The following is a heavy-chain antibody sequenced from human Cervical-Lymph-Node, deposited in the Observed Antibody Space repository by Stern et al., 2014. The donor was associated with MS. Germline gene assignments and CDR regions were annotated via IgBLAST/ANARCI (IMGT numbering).Heavy chain of an antibody. CDR2: IVVGSGNT. V-gene: IGHV1-58*01. Sequence: HLVESGPEVKKPGTSVKVSCKASGFTFHSSAVQWVRQTRGQRLEWIGWIVVGSGNTDYAQKFQERVTITRDMSTSTVYMELSSLRSEDTAVYYCAADDLSVGSSAPIDYWGQGTLVTVSS. J-gene: IGHJ4*02. CDR1: GFTFHSSA. CDR3: AADDLSVGSSAPIDY. D-gene: IGHD1-26*01.